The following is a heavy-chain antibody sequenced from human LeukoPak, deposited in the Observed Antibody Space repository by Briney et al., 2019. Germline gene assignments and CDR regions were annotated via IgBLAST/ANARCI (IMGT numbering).Heavy chain of an antibody. D-gene: IGHD6-19*01. CDR1: GSTFTSYD. CDR2: MNPNSGNT. Sequence: ASVQVSCNASGSTFTSYDINWVRQATGQGLEWMGWMNPNSGNTGYAQKFQGRVTITRNTSISTAYMELSSLRSEDTAVYYCARVRYSSGPPVYWGQGTLVTVSS. J-gene: IGHJ4*02. CDR3: ARVRYSSGPPVY. V-gene: IGHV1-8*03.